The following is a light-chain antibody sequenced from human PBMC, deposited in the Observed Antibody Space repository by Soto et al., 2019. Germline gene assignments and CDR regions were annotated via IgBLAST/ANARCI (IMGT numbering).Light chain of an antibody. CDR1: RSNIGSDN. CDR2: SNN. Sequence: QSVLTQPPSASGTPGQRVTISCSGSRSNIGSDNVNWYQQLPETAPKLLIYSNNQRPSGVPDRFSGSKSGTSASLAISGLQSEDEADYYCAAWDGSLNGWVFGGGTQLTVL. J-gene: IGLJ3*02. CDR3: AAWDGSLNGWV. V-gene: IGLV1-44*01.